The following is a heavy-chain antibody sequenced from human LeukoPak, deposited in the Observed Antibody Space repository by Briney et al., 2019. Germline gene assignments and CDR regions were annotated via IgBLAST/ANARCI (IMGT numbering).Heavy chain of an antibody. CDR3: ARDTHYDSSGYYHVEYFQH. CDR1: GGSFSGYY. J-gene: IGHJ1*01. V-gene: IGHV4-34*01. CDR2: INHSGST. D-gene: IGHD3-22*01. Sequence: PSETLSLTCAVYGGSFSGYYWSWIRQPPGKGLEWIGEINHSGSTNYNPSLKSRVTMSVDTSKNQFSLKLSSVTAADTAVYYCARDTHYDSSGYYHVEYFQHWGQGTLVTVSS.